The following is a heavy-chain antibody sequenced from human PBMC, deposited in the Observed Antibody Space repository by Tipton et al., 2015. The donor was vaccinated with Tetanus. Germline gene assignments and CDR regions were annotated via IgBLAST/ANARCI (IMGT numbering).Heavy chain of an antibody. V-gene: IGHV5-51*01. CDR3: ASAKDELVPPYYGMDV. CDR1: GYSFTSYW. Sequence: QLVQSGAEVKKRGESLKISCKGSGYSFTSYWIGWVRQMPGKGLEWMRIIYPGDSDTIYSPSFQGQVTISADKSISTAYLQWSSLKASDAAMYYCASAKDELVPPYYGMDVWGQGTTVPVSS. D-gene: IGHD6-6*01. J-gene: IGHJ6*02. CDR2: IYPGDSDT.